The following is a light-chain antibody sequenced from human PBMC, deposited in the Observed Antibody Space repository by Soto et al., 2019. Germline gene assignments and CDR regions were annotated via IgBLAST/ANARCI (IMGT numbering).Light chain of an antibody. Sequence: QSALTQPASVSGSPGQSITISCTGSSSDVGNYKYVSWYQQHPGKAPKLIIYEVRNRPSGVSYRFSGSKSGNTASLTISGLQAEDEADYYCNAFTTTSTYVFGTGTKVTVL. V-gene: IGLV2-14*01. CDR3: NAFTTTSTYV. CDR2: EVR. J-gene: IGLJ1*01. CDR1: SSDVGNYKY.